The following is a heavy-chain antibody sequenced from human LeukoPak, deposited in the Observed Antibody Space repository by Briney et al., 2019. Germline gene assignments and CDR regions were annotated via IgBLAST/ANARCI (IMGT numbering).Heavy chain of an antibody. V-gene: IGHV3-74*01. J-gene: IGHJ6*03. CDR1: GFTFSSYW. CDR2: INSDGSST. D-gene: IGHD6-25*01. Sequence: GGSLRLSCAASGFTFSSYWMHWVRQAPGKGLVWVSRINSDGSSTSYADSVKGRFTISRDNARNTLYLQMNSLRAEDTAVYYCARDQPLRLRQLYYYYMDVWGKGTTVTVSS. CDR3: ARDQPLRLRQLYYYYMDV.